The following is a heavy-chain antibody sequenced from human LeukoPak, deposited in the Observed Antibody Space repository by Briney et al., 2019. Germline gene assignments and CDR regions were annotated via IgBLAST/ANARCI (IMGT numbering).Heavy chain of an antibody. CDR2: ISWDSGDI. CDR3: AKDKTGGYSYGPIHL. Sequence: PGRSLRLSCIASGFTFDDYAMHWVRQRPGKGLEWVSQISWDSGDIDYAGSVKGRFTISRDSAKNSLHLQMNSLTPEDTAFYYCAKDKTGGYSYGPIHLWGQGTLVTVSS. V-gene: IGHV3-9*01. J-gene: IGHJ5*02. D-gene: IGHD5-18*01. CDR1: GFTFDDYA.